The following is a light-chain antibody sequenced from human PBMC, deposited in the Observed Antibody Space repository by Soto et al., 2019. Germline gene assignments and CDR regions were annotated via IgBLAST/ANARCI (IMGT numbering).Light chain of an antibody. J-gene: IGLJ2*01. CDR1: SSDVGGYNY. CDR3: SSYTSSSLV. Sequence: QSALTQPASVSGSPGQSITISCTGTSSDVGGYNYVSWYQQHPGKAPKLMIYDVSNRPSGVANRFSGSKSGNTASLTISGLQAEDEADYSCSSYTSSSLVFGGGTKVTVL. V-gene: IGLV2-14*01. CDR2: DVS.